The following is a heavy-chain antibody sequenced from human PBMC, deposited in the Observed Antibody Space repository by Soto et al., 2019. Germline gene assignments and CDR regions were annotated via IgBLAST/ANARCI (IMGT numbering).Heavy chain of an antibody. Sequence: KTLSLTWTISGDSVSSNSAAWNWIMHSPSKGLEWLGRTYYRSKWYNDYAVPVKSRITINPDTSKNQFSLQLNSVTPEDTAVYYCARGASSSGWYYYFDYWGQGTLVTVSS. CDR2: TYYRSKWYN. V-gene: IGHV6-1*01. J-gene: IGHJ4*02. CDR3: ARGASSSGWYYYFDY. D-gene: IGHD6-19*01. CDR1: GDSVSSNSAA.